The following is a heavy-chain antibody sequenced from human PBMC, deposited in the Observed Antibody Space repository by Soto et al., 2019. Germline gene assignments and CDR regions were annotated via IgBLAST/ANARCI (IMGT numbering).Heavy chain of an antibody. V-gene: IGHV2-5*02. CDR3: AHKRDVSRGFKS. CDR1: GFSFSINGVA. Sequence: QITLKESGPTLVKPTQTLTLTCTFSGFSFSINGVAVGWIRQPPGQALEWLALIYWDDDQRYNPSLKNRLNITKDTSRNQVVLTMANMDPVDTATYYCAHKRDVSRGFKSWGQGTLVTVSS. J-gene: IGHJ5*01. CDR2: IYWDDDQ.